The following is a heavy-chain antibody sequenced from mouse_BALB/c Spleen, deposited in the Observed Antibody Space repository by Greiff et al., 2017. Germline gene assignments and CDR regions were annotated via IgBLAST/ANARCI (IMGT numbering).Heavy chain of an antibody. CDR1: GFTFSDYY. CDR3: ARDPSYDYDGFAY. J-gene: IGHJ3*01. D-gene: IGHD2-4*01. V-gene: IGHV5-4*02. CDR2: ISDGGSYT. Sequence: EVMLVESGGDLVKPGGSLKLSCAASGFTFSDYYMYWVRQTPEQRLEWVATISDGGSYTYYPDSVKGRFTISRDNAKNNLYLQMSSLKSEDTAMYYCARDPSYDYDGFAYWGQGTLVTVSA.